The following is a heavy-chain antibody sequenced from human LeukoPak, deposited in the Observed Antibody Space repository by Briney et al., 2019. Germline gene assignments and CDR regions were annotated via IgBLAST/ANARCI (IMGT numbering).Heavy chain of an antibody. CDR2: IYYSGST. Sequence: ASETLSLTCTVSGGSISSGDYYWSWLRQPPGRGLEWIGYIYYSGSTYYNPALKSRVTISVDKSKNQFSMKLSSVTDADTAVYYCARKSNTSAIVDAFDIWGQGTMVTVSS. CDR3: ARKSNTSAIVDAFDI. V-gene: IGHV4-30-4*01. CDR1: GGSISSGDYY. J-gene: IGHJ3*02. D-gene: IGHD3-22*01.